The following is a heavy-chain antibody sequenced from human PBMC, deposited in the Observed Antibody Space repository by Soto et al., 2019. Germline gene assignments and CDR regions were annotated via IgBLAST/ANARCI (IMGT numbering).Heavy chain of an antibody. CDR2: IYTSGST. CDR3: ARGRRSLIAARPYNWFDP. J-gene: IGHJ5*02. Sequence: SETLSLTCTVSGGSISSYYWSWIRQPAGKGLEWIGRIYTSGSTNYNPSLKSRVTMSVDTSKNQFSLKLSSVTAADTAVYYCARGRRSLIAARPYNWFDPWGQGTLVTVSS. V-gene: IGHV4-4*07. CDR1: GGSISSYY. D-gene: IGHD6-6*01.